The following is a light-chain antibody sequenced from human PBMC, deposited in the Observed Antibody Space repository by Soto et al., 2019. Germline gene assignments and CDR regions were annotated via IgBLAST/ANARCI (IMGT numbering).Light chain of an antibody. Sequence: DIQMTQSPSSVSASVGDKVTITCRASQGVSSWVAWYQQKPGKDPKVLIYDASKLQSGVPSRLSGSGSGTDLTLTINNLQPEDFATYYCQEANNFPVTFGGGTKVEIK. J-gene: IGKJ4*01. V-gene: IGKV1-12*01. CDR2: DAS. CDR3: QEANNFPVT. CDR1: QGVSSW.